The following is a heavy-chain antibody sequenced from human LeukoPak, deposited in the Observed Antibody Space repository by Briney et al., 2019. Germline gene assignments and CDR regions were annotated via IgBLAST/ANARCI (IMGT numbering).Heavy chain of an antibody. CDR1: GFSLSTSGVG. Sequence: SGPTLLKPTQTLTLTCTFSGFSLSTSGVGVGWIRQPPGKALEWLALIYWDDDKRYSPSLKSRLTITKDTSKNQVVLTMTNMDPVDTATYYCAHLYGDYVPFDYWGQGTLVTVSS. CDR2: IYWDDDK. D-gene: IGHD4-17*01. V-gene: IGHV2-5*02. J-gene: IGHJ4*02. CDR3: AHLYGDYVPFDY.